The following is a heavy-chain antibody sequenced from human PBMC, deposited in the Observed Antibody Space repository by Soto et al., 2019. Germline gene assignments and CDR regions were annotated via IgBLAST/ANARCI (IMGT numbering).Heavy chain of an antibody. CDR2: ISYDGSNK. CDR3: ARDPGRTDFAEWTYYFDY. J-gene: IGHJ4*02. V-gene: IGHV3-30-3*01. Sequence: QVQLVESGGGVVQPGRSLRLSCAASGFTFSSYAMHWVRQAPGKGLEWVAVISYDGSNKYYADSVKGRFTISRDNSKNTLDLKMNSLGAEDTAVYYCARDPGRTDFAEWTYYFDYWGQGTLVTVSS. CDR1: GFTFSSYA. D-gene: IGHD3-3*01.